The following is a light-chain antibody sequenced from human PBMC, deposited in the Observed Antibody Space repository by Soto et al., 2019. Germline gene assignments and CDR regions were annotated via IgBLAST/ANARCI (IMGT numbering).Light chain of an antibody. V-gene: IGLV2-23*01. Sequence: QSALTQPASVSGSPGQSITISCTGTNSDVGTYNLVSWYQHHPGKAPKLMIYEGSKRPSGVSDRFSASKSGNTASLTISGLHAEDEADYYCCSYATSSTLVFGGGTKLTVL. CDR1: NSDVGTYNL. CDR3: CSYATSSTLV. CDR2: EGS. J-gene: IGLJ2*01.